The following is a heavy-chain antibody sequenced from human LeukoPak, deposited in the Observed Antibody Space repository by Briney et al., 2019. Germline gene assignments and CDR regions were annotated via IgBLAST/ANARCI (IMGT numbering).Heavy chain of an antibody. J-gene: IGHJ4*02. CDR3: ARDDPVTAYRYFDY. V-gene: IGHV1-8*01. Sequence: ASVKASCKASGYTFTSYDINWVRQASGQGLEWMGWMNPNSGNTGYAQKFQGRVTMTRNTSISTAYMELSSLRSEDTAVYYCARDDPVTAYRYFDYWGQGTLVTVSS. D-gene: IGHD2-21*02. CDR1: GYTFTSYD. CDR2: MNPNSGNT.